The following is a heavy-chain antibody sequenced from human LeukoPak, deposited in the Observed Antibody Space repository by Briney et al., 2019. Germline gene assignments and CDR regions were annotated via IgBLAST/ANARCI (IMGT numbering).Heavy chain of an antibody. CDR1: GGSITSSY. J-gene: IGHJ4*02. CDR2: IYYSGDV. V-gene: IGHV4-59*01. Sequence: SETLSLTCTVSGGSITSSYWTWIRQPPGKGLEWIGYIYYSGDVNYNPSLKSRATISLDTSKNQFSLNLRSVTAADTAVYYCTKTALVPTDWGQGTLVTVSS. CDR3: TKTALVPTD. D-gene: IGHD2-8*02.